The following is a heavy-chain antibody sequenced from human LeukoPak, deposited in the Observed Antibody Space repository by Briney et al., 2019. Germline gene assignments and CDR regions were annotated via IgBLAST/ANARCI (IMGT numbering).Heavy chain of an antibody. CDR3: ARAGYDILTGWGGDYYYYGMDV. J-gene: IGHJ6*02. CDR2: INSDGSST. Sequence: PSGGSLRLSCAASGFTFSSYWMHWVRQAPGKGLVWVSRINSDGSSTSYADSVKGRFTISRDNAKNTLYLQMNSLRAEDTAVYYCARAGYDILTGWGGDYYYYGMDVWGQGTTVTVSS. CDR1: GFTFSSYW. V-gene: IGHV3-74*01. D-gene: IGHD3-9*01.